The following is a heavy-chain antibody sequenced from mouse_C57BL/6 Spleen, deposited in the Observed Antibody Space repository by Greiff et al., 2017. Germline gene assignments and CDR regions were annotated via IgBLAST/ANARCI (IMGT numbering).Heavy chain of an antibody. CDR1: GYTFTDYE. CDR3: TRYYYGSSYD. Sequence: QVHVKQSGAELVRPGASVTLSCKASGYTFTDYEMHWVKQTPVHGLEWIGAIDPETGGTAYNQKFKGKAILTADKSSSTAYMELRSLTSEDSAVYYCTRYYYGSSYDWGQGTTLTVSS. V-gene: IGHV1-15*01. J-gene: IGHJ2*01. CDR2: IDPETGGT. D-gene: IGHD1-1*01.